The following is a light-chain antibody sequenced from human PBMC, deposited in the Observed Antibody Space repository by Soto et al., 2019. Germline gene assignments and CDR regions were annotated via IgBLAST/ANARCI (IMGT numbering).Light chain of an antibody. V-gene: IGKV1-5*01. J-gene: IGKJ2*01. CDR1: QGISTF. CDR3: QQYNSYLYT. CDR2: DAS. Sequence: DIQMTQSPSSLSTSVGDRVTITCRASQGISTFLNWYQQKPGKAPRLLIYDASSLESGVPSRFSGSGSGTEFTLTISSLQPDDFATYYCQQYNSYLYTFGQGTKVDIK.